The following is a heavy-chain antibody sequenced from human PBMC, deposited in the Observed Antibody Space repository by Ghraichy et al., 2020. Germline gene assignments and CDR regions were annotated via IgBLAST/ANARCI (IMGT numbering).Heavy chain of an antibody. CDR3: ARGALELRYFDWLFDY. V-gene: IGHV1-2*02. CDR1: GYTFTGYY. D-gene: IGHD3-9*01. J-gene: IGHJ4*02. Sequence: ASVKVSCKASGYTFTGYYMNWVRQAPGQGLEWMGWINPNSGGTNYAQKFQGRVTMTRDTSISTAYMELSRLRSDDTAVYYCARGALELRYFDWLFDYWGQGTLVTVSS. CDR2: INPNSGGT.